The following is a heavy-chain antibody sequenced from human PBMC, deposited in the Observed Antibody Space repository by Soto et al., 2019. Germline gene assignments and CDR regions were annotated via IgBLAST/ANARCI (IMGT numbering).Heavy chain of an antibody. CDR2: MGDSDHYT. Sequence: LRLSCDASVFSFSTYAMTWVRQAPGMGLEWVSSMGDSDHYTYYADSVKGRFTISRDDSRKTLYLQMNSLRADDTAVYFCGGGLGVGPYFFFYGMEVWGQGTTVTVCS. V-gene: IGHV3-23*01. CDR1: VFSFSTYA. J-gene: IGHJ6*02. D-gene: IGHD3-16*01. CDR3: GGGLGVGPYFFFYGMEV.